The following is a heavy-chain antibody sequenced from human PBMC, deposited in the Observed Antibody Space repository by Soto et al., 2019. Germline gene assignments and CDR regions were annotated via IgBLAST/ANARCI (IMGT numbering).Heavy chain of an antibody. CDR2: IYYDGST. Sequence: SETLSLTCSVSGASVSSSSHYCVWIRLPPGKGLEWIGSIYYDGSTYYNPSLKSRVTISVDTSKDQFSLNLYSVTAADTAIYYCAKRHHGPQPPVWGKGTTVTVSS. V-gene: IGHV4-39*01. CDR3: AKRHHGPQPPV. D-gene: IGHD6-13*01. CDR1: GASVSSSSHY. J-gene: IGHJ6*04.